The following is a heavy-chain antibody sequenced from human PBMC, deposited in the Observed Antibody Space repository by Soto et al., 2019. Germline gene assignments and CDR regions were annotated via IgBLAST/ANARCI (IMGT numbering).Heavy chain of an antibody. CDR1: GYTLTELS. J-gene: IGHJ4*02. V-gene: IGHV1-24*01. Sequence: GASVKVSCKVSGYTLTELSMHWVLQAPGKGLEWMGGFDPEDGETIYAQKFQGRVTMTEDTSTDTAYMELSSLRSEDTAVYYCATDRLGTMIVVALHYWGQGTLVTVSS. CDR2: FDPEDGET. D-gene: IGHD3-22*01. CDR3: ATDRLGTMIVVALHY.